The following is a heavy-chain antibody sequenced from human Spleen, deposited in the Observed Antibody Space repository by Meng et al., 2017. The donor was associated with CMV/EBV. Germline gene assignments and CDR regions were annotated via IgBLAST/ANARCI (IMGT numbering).Heavy chain of an antibody. Sequence: GESLKISCADSGFTFSNYAMSWVRQAPGKGLEWVSLIYASDFSTYYADSVRGRFTISRDNSKNTLYLQMDSLRAEDTALYYCARSRGNPHWYFDLWGRGTPVTVSS. CDR1: GFTFSNYA. J-gene: IGHJ2*01. CDR3: ARSRGNPHWYFDL. D-gene: IGHD3-16*01. V-gene: IGHV3-23*03. CDR2: IYASDFST.